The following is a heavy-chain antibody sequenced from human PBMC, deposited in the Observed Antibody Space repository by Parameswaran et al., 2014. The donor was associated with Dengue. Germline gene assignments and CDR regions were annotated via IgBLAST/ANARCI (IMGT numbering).Heavy chain of an antibody. V-gene: IGHV3-49*02. CDR3: TDQGY. J-gene: IGHJ4*02. CDR2: IRSKAYGGTT. Sequence: WIRQPPGKGLEWVGFIRSKAYGGTTEYAASVKGRFTISRDDSKSIAYLQMNSLKTEDTAVYYCTDQGYWGQGTLVTVSS.